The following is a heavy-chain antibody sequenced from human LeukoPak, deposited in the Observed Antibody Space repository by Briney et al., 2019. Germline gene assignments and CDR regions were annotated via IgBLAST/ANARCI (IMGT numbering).Heavy chain of an antibody. Sequence: GGSLRLSCAASGFTFSSYSMNWVRQAPGKGLEWVSSISSSSSYIYYADSVKGRFTISRDNAKNSLYLQMNSLRAEDTAVYYCARVDSSGYYYRAEYFQHWGQGTLVTVSS. CDR3: ARVDSSGYYYRAEYFQH. CDR2: ISSSSSYI. D-gene: IGHD3-22*01. J-gene: IGHJ1*01. V-gene: IGHV3-21*01. CDR1: GFTFSSYS.